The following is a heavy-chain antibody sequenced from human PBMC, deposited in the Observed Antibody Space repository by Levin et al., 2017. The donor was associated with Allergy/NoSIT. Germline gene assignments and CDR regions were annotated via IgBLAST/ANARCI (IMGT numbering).Heavy chain of an antibody. CDR2: IYYSGST. J-gene: IGHJ6*02. CDR1: GGSVSSGSYY. V-gene: IGHV4-61*01. CDR3: ARAAFYSSSWWGLDYYGMDV. Sequence: SETLSLTCTVSGGSVSSGSYYWSWIRQPPGKGLEWIGYIYYSGSTNYNPSLKSRVTISVDTSKNQFSLKLSSVTAADTAVYYCARAAFYSSSWWGLDYYGMDVWGQGTTVTVSS. D-gene: IGHD6-13*01.